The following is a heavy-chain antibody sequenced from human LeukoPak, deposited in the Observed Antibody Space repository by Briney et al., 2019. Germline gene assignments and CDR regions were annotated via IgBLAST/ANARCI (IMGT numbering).Heavy chain of an antibody. CDR3: AREDYASSGAFDY. Sequence: RGASVKVSCKASGYTFTGYYMNWVRPAPGQGLEWMGWINPNSGGTNYAQKFQGRVTMTGDTSISTAYMELSGLRSDDTAVYYCAREDYASSGAFDYWGQGTLVTVSS. CDR2: INPNSGGT. D-gene: IGHD3-22*01. CDR1: GYTFTGYY. V-gene: IGHV1-2*02. J-gene: IGHJ4*02.